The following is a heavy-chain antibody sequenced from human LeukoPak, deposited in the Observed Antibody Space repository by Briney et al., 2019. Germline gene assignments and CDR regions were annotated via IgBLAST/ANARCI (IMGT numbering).Heavy chain of an antibody. CDR2: IYYSGST. CDR1: GGSISSYY. J-gene: IGHJ5*02. CDR3: ARVGYYYESSGYYRRDNWFDP. Sequence: SETLSLTCTVSGGSISSYYWSWIRQPPGKGLEWIGYIYYSGSTNYNPSPKSRVTISVDTSKNQFSLKLSSVTAADTAVYYCARVGYYYESSGYYRRDNWFDPWGQGILVTVSS. V-gene: IGHV4-59*01. D-gene: IGHD3-22*01.